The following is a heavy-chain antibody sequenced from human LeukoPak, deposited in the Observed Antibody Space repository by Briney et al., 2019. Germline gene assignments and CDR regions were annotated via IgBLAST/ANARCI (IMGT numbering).Heavy chain of an antibody. CDR1: GFSLSTSGVG. J-gene: IGHJ4*02. D-gene: IGHD3-10*01. Sequence: SGPTLVKPTQALTLTCTFSGFSLSTSGVGGGWIRQPPAKALEGLALIYWNDDMRYSPSLKSRLTITKDTSKHQVVLTMTNMDPVDTATYYCAHSFDGFGELLFSYFDYWGQGTLVTVSS. CDR3: AHSFDGFGELLFSYFDY. CDR2: IYWNDDM. V-gene: IGHV2-5*01.